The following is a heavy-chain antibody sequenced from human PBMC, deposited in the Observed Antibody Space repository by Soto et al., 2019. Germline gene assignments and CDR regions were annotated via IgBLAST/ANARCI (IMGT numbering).Heavy chain of an antibody. CDR2: IRSVPYGGTT. D-gene: IGHD5-12*01. Sequence: GGSLRLSCSTSGFVFADYGLNWSRQAPGKGLEWVGFIRSVPYGGTTEYAASVKGRFTISVDVSKSIGYLQMNSLQTEDTAVYFCTRMDSGYAIFDDWGQGTLVTVSS. CDR3: TRMDSGYAIFDD. V-gene: IGHV3-49*03. J-gene: IGHJ4*02. CDR1: GFVFADYG.